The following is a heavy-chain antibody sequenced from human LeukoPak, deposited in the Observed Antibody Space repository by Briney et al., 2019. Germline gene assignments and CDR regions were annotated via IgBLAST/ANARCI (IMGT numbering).Heavy chain of an antibody. CDR2: INYSGST. CDR3: ASAPYYYDSSGYYSPRGYYFDY. CDR1: GGSFSGYY. Sequence: SETLSLTCAVYGGSFSGYYWSWIRQPPGKGLEWIGEINYSGSTNYNPSLKSRVTISVDTSKNQFSLKLSSVTAADTAVYYCASAPYYYDSSGYYSPRGYYFDYWGQGTLVTVSS. D-gene: IGHD3-22*01. J-gene: IGHJ4*02. V-gene: IGHV4-34*01.